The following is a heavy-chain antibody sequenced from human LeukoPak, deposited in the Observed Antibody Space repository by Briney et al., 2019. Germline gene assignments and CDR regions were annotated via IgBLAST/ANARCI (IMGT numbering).Heavy chain of an antibody. CDR2: ISSSGSTI. Sequence: GGSLTLSCPASGFTLSSYEMNWVRQAPGKGLEWVSYISSSGSTIYYADSVKGRFTISRDNAKNSLYLQMTSLSAEDTAVYYCAELGITMIGGVWGKGSTVTISS. CDR1: GFTLSSYE. V-gene: IGHV3-48*03. D-gene: IGHD3-10*02. CDR3: AELGITMIGGV. J-gene: IGHJ6*04.